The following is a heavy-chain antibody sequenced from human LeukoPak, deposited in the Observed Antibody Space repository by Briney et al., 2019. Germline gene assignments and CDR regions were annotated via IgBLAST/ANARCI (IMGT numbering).Heavy chain of an antibody. J-gene: IGHJ4*02. D-gene: IGHD6-13*01. CDR2: INPNSGGT. CDR3: AREGLPQDSSSWAAESDY. V-gene: IGHV1-2*02. Sequence: ASVKVSCKASGYTFTGYYMHWVRQAPGQGLEWMGWINPNSGGTNYAQKFQGRVTMTRDTSISTAYMELSRLRSDDTAVYYCAREGLPQDSSSWAAESDYWGQGTLVTVSS. CDR1: GYTFTGYY.